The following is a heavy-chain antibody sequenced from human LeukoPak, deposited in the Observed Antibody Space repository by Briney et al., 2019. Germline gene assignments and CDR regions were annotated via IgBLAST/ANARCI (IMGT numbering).Heavy chain of an antibody. CDR2: INPNSGGT. CDR3: ARGVGATDHDAFDI. J-gene: IGHJ3*02. D-gene: IGHD1-26*01. V-gene: IGHV1-2*06. Sequence: ASVKVSCKASGYTFTGYYMHWVRQAPGQGLEWMGRINPNSGGTNYAQKFQGRVTMTRDTSISTAYMELSRLRSDDTAVYYCARGVGATDHDAFDIWGQGTMATVSS. CDR1: GYTFTGYY.